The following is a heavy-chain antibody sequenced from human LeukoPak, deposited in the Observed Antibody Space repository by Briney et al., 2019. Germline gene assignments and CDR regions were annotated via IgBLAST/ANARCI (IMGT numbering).Heavy chain of an antibody. CDR2: ISSSSSYI. J-gene: IGHJ6*02. Sequence: GGSLRLSCAASGFTFSSYSMNLVRQAPGKGLEWVSSISSSSSYIYYADSVKGRFTISRDNAKSSLYLQMNSLRAEDTAVYYCARVGYSGYDWKGGYYYYYGMDVWGQGTTVTVSS. CDR1: GFTFSSYS. V-gene: IGHV3-21*01. CDR3: ARVGYSGYDWKGGYYYYYGMDV. D-gene: IGHD5-12*01.